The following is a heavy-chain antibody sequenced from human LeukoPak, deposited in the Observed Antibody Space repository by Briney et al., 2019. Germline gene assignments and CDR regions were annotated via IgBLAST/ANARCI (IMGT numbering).Heavy chain of an antibody. CDR3: AKVGGLGSFYRSPYFAY. J-gene: IGHJ4*02. D-gene: IGHD3-10*01. Sequence: PGRSLRLSCAAAGFIFGDYAMHWVRQAPGKGLEWVSGISWNSDTIGYADSVKSRFTISRDTAKNSLYLQMNSLRPEDTALYYCAKVGGLGSFYRSPYFAYWGQGTLVTVSS. CDR1: GFIFGDYA. CDR2: ISWNSDTI. V-gene: IGHV3-9*01.